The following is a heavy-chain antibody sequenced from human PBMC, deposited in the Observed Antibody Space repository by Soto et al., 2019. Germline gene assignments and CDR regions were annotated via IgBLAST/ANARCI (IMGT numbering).Heavy chain of an antibody. Sequence: QVQLVQSGAEVKKPGSSVKVSCKASGGTFSIYAISWVRQAPGQGLGWMGGIIPIFGTANYAQKFQGRVTITADESTSTAYMELSSLRSDDTAVYYCARYQDVSNYHGMDVWGQGTTVTVSS. V-gene: IGHV1-69*12. D-gene: IGHD2-2*01. CDR1: GGTFSIYA. CDR3: ARYQDVSNYHGMDV. CDR2: IIPIFGTA. J-gene: IGHJ6*02.